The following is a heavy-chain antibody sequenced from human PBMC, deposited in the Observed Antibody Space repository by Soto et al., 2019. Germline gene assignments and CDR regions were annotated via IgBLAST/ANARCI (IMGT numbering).Heavy chain of an antibody. D-gene: IGHD3-22*01. CDR3: ARAGRYDSSGYFDY. CDR2: IYHSGST. V-gene: IGHV4-30-2*01. Sequence: SETLSLTCAVSGGSISSGGYSWSWIRQPPGKGLEWIGYIYHSGSTYYNPSLKSRATISVDRSKNQFSLKLSSVTAADTAVYYCARAGRYDSSGYFDYWGQGTRVTVSS. J-gene: IGHJ4*02. CDR1: GGSISSGGYS.